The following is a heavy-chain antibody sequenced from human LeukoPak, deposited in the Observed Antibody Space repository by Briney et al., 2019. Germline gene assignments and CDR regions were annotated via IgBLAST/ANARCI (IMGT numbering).Heavy chain of an antibody. V-gene: IGHV4-4*07. CDR2: INTSGST. J-gene: IGHJ2*01. CDR1: GGSISSYY. D-gene: IGHD2/OR15-2a*01. CDR3: ARVDFPWYFDL. Sequence: PSETLSLTCTVSGGSISSYYWSWIRQPAGKGLEWIGRINTSGSTNYNPSPKNPATMSVHASKNHFSLTLSSVTDADTAVYYCARVDFPWYFDLWGRGTLVTVSS.